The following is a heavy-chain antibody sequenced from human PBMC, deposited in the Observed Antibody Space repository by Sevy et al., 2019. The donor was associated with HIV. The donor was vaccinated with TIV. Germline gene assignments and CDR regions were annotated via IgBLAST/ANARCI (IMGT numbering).Heavy chain of an antibody. CDR1: GFTFSSYA. CDR2: ISYDGSNK. CDR3: AGWNPDY. Sequence: GGSLRLSCAASGFTFSSYAMHWVRQAPGKGLEWVAVISYDGSNKYYADSVKGRFTISRDNSKNTLYLQMNSLRAEDTAGYYWAGWNPDYWGQGTLVTGSS. D-gene: IGHD1-1*01. J-gene: IGHJ4*02. V-gene: IGHV3-30*04.